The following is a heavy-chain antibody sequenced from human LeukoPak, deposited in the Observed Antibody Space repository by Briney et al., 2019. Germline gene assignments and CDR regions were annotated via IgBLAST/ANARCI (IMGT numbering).Heavy chain of an antibody. CDR1: GFTFNNYA. J-gene: IGHJ3*02. CDR3: AKVRSSSWYGDAFDI. V-gene: IGHV3-23*01. D-gene: IGHD6-13*01. CDR2: ISGSGGNT. Sequence: GGSLRLSCAASGFTFNNYAMNWVRQAPGKGLEWVSSISGSGGNTYYADSVKGRFTISRDNSKNTLYLQMNSLRAEDTAVYYCAKVRSSSWYGDAFDIWGQGTMVTVSS.